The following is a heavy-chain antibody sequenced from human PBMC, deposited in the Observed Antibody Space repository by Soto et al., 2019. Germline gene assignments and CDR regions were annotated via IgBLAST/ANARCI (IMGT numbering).Heavy chain of an antibody. V-gene: IGHV3-21*01. CDR2: ISSTTNYI. Sequence: GVSLRLSCAASGFAFTRYSMNWVRQAPGKGLEWVSSISSTTNYIYYADSMKGRFTVSRDNAKNSVYLEMNSLSAEDTAVYYCARESEDLTSKFDYWGQGTRVPVCS. CDR3: ARESEDLTSKFDY. CDR1: GFAFTRYS. J-gene: IGHJ4*02.